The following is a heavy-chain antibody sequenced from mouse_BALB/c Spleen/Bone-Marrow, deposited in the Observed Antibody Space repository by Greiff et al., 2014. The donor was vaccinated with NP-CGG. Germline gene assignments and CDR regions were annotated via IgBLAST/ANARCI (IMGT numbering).Heavy chain of an antibody. CDR1: GFTFSDYY. CDR3: ARDRGVQGYAMDY. CDR2: ISDGGSYT. V-gene: IGHV5-4*02. Sequence: EVKLMESGGGLVKPGGSLKLSCAASGFTFSDYYMCWVRQTPEKRLEWVATISDGGSYTYYPDSVKGRSTISRDIAKNNLYLQMSSLKSEDTAMYYCARDRGVQGYAMDYWGQGTSVTVSS. J-gene: IGHJ4*01. D-gene: IGHD2-14*01.